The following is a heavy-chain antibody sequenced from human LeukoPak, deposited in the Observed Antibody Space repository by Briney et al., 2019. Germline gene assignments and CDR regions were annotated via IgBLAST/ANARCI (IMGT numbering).Heavy chain of an antibody. CDR3: ARDRLYSSGWYTLAPRKNNWFDP. V-gene: IGHV1-2*02. CDR2: INPNSGGT. D-gene: IGHD6-19*01. Sequence: APVKVSCAASGYTFTGYYMHWVRQAPGHGLEWRGWINPNSGGTNYAQKFQGRVTMTRDTSISTDYMELSRLRSDDTAVYYCARDRLYSSGWYTLAPRKNNWFDPWGQGTLVTVSS. CDR1: GYTFTGYY. J-gene: IGHJ5*02.